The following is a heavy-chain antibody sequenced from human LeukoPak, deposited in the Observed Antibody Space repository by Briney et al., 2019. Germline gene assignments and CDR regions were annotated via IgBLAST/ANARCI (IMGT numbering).Heavy chain of an antibody. V-gene: IGHV4-59*01. CDR1: GGSISNYY. J-gene: IGHJ4*02. Sequence: SETLSLTCTVCGGSISNYYWSWIRQPPGKGLEWIGYIYYSGSTNYNPSLKSRVTISVDTSKNQFSLKLSSVTAADTAVYYCARVSRCSGGSCYYFDYWGQGTLVTVSS. D-gene: IGHD2-15*01. CDR3: ARVSRCSGGSCYYFDY. CDR2: IYYSGST.